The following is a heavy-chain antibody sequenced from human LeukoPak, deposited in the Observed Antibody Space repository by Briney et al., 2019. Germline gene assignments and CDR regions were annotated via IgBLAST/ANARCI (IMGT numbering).Heavy chain of an antibody. CDR1: GYTFTSYG. J-gene: IGHJ4*02. CDR3: ASRLDILTGYYPY. D-gene: IGHD3-9*01. V-gene: IGHV1-18*01. Sequence: ASVKVSCKASGYTFTSYGISWVRQAPGQGLEWMGWISAYNGNTNYAQRLQGRVTMTTDTSTSTAYVELRSLRSDDTAVYYCASRLDILTGYYPYWGQGTLVTVSS. CDR2: ISAYNGNT.